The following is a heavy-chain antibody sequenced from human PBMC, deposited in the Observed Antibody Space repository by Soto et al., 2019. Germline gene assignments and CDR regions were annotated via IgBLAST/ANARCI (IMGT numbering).Heavy chain of an antibody. CDR2: ISSSSSYI. D-gene: IGHD3-10*01. CDR1: GFTFSSYI. Sequence: EVQLVESGGGLVKPGGSLRLSCAASGFTFSSYILNWVRQAPGKGLEWVYSISSSSSYIYNADSVKGRFTISRDNAKNSLYLQMNSLRAEDTAVYYCAREGVQHGSGPYYYYGMDVWGQGTTVTVSS. V-gene: IGHV3-21*01. J-gene: IGHJ6*02. CDR3: AREGVQHGSGPYYYYGMDV.